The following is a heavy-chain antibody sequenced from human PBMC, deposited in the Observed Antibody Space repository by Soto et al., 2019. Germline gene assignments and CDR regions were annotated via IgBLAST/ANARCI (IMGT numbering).Heavy chain of an antibody. CDR2: IYYSGST. D-gene: IGHD3-3*01. CDR3: ARHEPWYYDFWSGYYSGWFDP. Sequence: QLQLQEPGPGLVKPSETLSLTCTVSGGSISSSSYYWGWIRQPPGKGLEWIGSIYYSGSTYYNPSLKSRVTIAVDTSKYQFSRKQSSVTASVTAVYYCARHEPWYYDFWSGYYSGWFDPWGQGTLVTVSS. CDR1: GGSISSSSYY. J-gene: IGHJ5*02. V-gene: IGHV4-39*01.